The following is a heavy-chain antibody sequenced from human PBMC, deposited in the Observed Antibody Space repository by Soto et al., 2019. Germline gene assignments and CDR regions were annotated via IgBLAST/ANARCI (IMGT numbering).Heavy chain of an antibody. CDR3: ARWKYSSSSDYFDY. D-gene: IGHD6-6*01. CDR2: ISAYNGNT. V-gene: IGHV1-18*01. Sequence: ASVKASCKASGYTFTSKGISWVRQAPGQGLEWMGWISAYNGNTNYAQKLQGRVTMTTDTSTSTAYMELRSLRSDDTAVYYCARWKYSSSSDYFDYWGQGTLVTVSS. CDR1: GYTFTSKG. J-gene: IGHJ4*02.